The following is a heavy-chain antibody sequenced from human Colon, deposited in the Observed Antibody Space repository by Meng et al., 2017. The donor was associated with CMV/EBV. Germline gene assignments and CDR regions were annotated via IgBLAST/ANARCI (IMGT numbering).Heavy chain of an antibody. J-gene: IGHJ4*02. CDR2: IYWDDDT. Sequence: KESCPTLVKPTQTLTLTCTFSGFSFITDKAVVGWIRHPPGKALGWLGFIYWDDDTRYSQSLKTRLTITRDTSKNQVILTMTNMDPADTATYYCVRRSYSGQDDYWGQGALVTVSS. D-gene: IGHD5-12*01. CDR3: VRRSYSGQDDY. CDR1: GFSFITDKAV. V-gene: IGHV2-5*02.